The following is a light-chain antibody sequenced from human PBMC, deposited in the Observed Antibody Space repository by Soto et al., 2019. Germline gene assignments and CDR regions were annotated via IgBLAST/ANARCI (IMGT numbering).Light chain of an antibody. CDR3: QQANSFPIT. CDR1: QDISSW. Sequence: DIQLTQSPSSVSTSVGDRVTITCRASQDISSWLAWYQQKPGKAPKLLIYATSSLQSGVPSRFSGSGSGTDFTLTISSLQPEDFATYYCQQANSFPITFXQGTRMEIK. J-gene: IGKJ5*01. CDR2: ATS. V-gene: IGKV1-12*01.